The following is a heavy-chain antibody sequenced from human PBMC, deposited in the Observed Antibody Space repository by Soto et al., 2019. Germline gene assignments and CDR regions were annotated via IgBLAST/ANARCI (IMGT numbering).Heavy chain of an antibody. CDR3: ASCGAGSYPRFDP. V-gene: IGHV4-59*01. J-gene: IGHJ5*02. Sequence: QVQLQESGPGLVKPSETLSLTCTVSGGSISSYYWSWIRQPPGKGLEWIGYIYYSGSTNYNPSLXXRXXSAVDTSKNQSSLQLSSVNAADTAVYYCASCGAGSYPRFDPWGEGTLVTVSS. CDR2: IYYSGST. D-gene: IGHD3-10*01. CDR1: GGSISSYY.